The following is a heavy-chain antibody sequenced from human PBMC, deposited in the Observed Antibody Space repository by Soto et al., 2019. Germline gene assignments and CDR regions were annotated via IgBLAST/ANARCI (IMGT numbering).Heavy chain of an antibody. CDR2: IYYSGST. Sequence: PSDTLSLTCTVSGGSISSGGYYWSWIRQHPGKGLEWIGYIYYSGSTYYNPSLKSRVTISVDTSKNQFSLKLSSVTAADTAVYYCARGPYYDFWSGYPEGCWFDPWGQGTLVTVSS. D-gene: IGHD3-3*01. J-gene: IGHJ5*02. CDR3: ARGPYYDFWSGYPEGCWFDP. V-gene: IGHV4-31*03. CDR1: GGSISSGGYY.